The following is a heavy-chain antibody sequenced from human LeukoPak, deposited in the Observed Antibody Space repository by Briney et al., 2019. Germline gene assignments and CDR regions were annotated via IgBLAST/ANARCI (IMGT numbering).Heavy chain of an antibody. D-gene: IGHD2-21*01. Sequence: GASVKVSCKASAGTFISYIINWVRQASGQGLEWMGGIIPLFGTAKYAQKFQGRVSITADESTSTAYMDLSSLRSEDTAVYYCASCQYQPCGGNYWGQGTLVSVSS. J-gene: IGHJ4*02. CDR1: AGTFISYI. CDR2: IIPLFGTA. CDR3: ASCQYQPCGGNY. V-gene: IGHV1-69*13.